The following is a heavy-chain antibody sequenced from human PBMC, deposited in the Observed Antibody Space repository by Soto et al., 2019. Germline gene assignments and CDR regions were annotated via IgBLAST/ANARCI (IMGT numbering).Heavy chain of an antibody. Sequence: GGSLRLSCAASGFTLSNYAMTWVRQAPGKGLEWVSKISGSGGSTYYADSLRGRFTISRDNSKNTLYLQMNSLRAEDTAVYYCAKAGRYCSSISCSYFDYWGQGTLVTVSS. V-gene: IGHV3-23*01. J-gene: IGHJ4*02. CDR3: AKAGRYCSSISCSYFDY. CDR1: GFTLSNYA. D-gene: IGHD2-2*01. CDR2: ISGSGGST.